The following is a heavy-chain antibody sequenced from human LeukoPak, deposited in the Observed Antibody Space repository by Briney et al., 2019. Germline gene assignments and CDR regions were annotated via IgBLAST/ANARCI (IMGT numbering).Heavy chain of an antibody. CDR2: ISGSGGST. Sequence: PGGSLRLSCAASGFTFSNYVMSWVRQAPGKGLEWVSGISGSGGSTYYADSVKGRFTISRDNSKNTLSLQMNSLRAEDTALYYCAKSVAIYFYYGLDVWGQGTTVTVSS. CDR3: AKSVAIYFYYGLDV. J-gene: IGHJ6*02. CDR1: GFTFSNYV. D-gene: IGHD3-3*01. V-gene: IGHV3-23*01.